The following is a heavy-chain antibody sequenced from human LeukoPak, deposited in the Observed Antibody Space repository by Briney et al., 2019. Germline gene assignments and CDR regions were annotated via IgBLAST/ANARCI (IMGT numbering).Heavy chain of an antibody. CDR2: ISASGGST. D-gene: IGHD4-17*01. Sequence: GGSLRLSCAASGFTFRSHDMSWVRQAPGKGLEWVSGISASGGSTFYADSVKGRFTISRDNSKNTLYLQMNGLRAEDTAVYSCAKLSGMRGYGDYVNYWGQGTLVTVSS. CDR1: GFTFRSHD. J-gene: IGHJ4*02. V-gene: IGHV3-23*01. CDR3: AKLSGMRGYGDYVNY.